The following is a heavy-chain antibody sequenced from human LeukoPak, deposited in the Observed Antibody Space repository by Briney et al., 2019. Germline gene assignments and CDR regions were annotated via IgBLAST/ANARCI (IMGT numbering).Heavy chain of an antibody. D-gene: IGHD4-23*01. CDR1: GGSISSYF. Sequence: SETLSLTCTVSGGSISSYFWTWIRQPPGKGLEWIGCIYSSGSTDYNPSLKSRVTISIDTSKTQFSLRLSSVTAADTAVYYCARARWPDRHYFEYWGRGTLVSVSS. J-gene: IGHJ4*02. V-gene: IGHV4-59*01. CDR3: ARARWPDRHYFEY. CDR2: IYSSGST.